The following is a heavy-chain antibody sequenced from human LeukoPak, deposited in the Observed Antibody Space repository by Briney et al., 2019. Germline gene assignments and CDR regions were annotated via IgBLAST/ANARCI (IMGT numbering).Heavy chain of an antibody. CDR3: AKITVAAGFSDY. V-gene: IGHV3-30*18. Sequence: GGFLRLSCAASGFTFSSYGMHWVRQAPGKGLEWVAVISYDGSNKYYADSVKGRFTISRDNSKNTLYLQMNSLRAEDTAVYYCAKITVAAGFSDYWGQGTLVTVSS. J-gene: IGHJ4*02. D-gene: IGHD6-13*01. CDR2: ISYDGSNK. CDR1: GFTFSSYG.